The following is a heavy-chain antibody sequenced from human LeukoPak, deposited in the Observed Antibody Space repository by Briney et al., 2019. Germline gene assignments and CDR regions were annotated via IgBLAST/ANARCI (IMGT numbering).Heavy chain of an antibody. V-gene: IGHV3-7*01. D-gene: IGHD6-13*01. CDR3: ATSAAGLDY. CDR1: GFISSDYW. J-gene: IGHJ4*02. CDR2: INPDGSQK. Sequence: GGSLRLSCAASGFISSDYWMGWVRQAPGKGLEWVANINPDGSQKYYVDSVKGRFTISRDNAKNSLYLQMNSLRAEDTAMYYCATSAAGLDYWGQGNLVTVSS.